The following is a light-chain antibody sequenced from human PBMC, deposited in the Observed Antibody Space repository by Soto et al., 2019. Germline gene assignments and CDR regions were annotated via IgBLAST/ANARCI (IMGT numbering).Light chain of an antibody. Sequence: ELLLTQSPGTLPLSPGERATLSCRASQTVNNNYLVWYQQKRGQAPRLLIFGASSRATGIPDRFSGSGSGTAFTLPISRLEPEDVAVYYCQQSGSFGQGTRLEIK. CDR3: QQSGS. CDR1: QTVNNNY. J-gene: IGKJ5*01. CDR2: GAS. V-gene: IGKV3-20*01.